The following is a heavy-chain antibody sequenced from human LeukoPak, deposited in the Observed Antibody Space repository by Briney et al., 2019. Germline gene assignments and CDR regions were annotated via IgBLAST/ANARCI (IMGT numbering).Heavy chain of an antibody. CDR2: INPSGGST. Sequence: ASVKVSCKASGYTFTNYFLHWVRQAPGQGLEWMGMINPSGGSTSYAQKFQDRVTMTRDTSTSTVYMDLSSLRSEDTAMYYCLTTVTRQLDYWGQGTLVTVSS. V-gene: IGHV1-46*01. CDR1: GYTFTNYF. D-gene: IGHD4-17*01. CDR3: LTTVTRQLDY. J-gene: IGHJ4*02.